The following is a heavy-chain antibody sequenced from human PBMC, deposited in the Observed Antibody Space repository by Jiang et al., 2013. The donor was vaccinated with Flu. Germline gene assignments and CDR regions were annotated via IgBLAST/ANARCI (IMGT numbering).Heavy chain of an antibody. CDR2: ISYSGST. CDR1: GGSISTYS. V-gene: IGHV4-59*08. D-gene: IGHD3-10*01. J-gene: IGHJ4*02. CDR3: ARMRSGSYPYFDY. Sequence: GLVKPSQTLSLTCTVSGGSISTYSWSWIRQPPRKGLEWIGCISYSGSTNYNPSLRSRVTISLDTSKNKFSVRLSSVTAADTAVYYCARMRSGSYPYFDYWGQGTLVTVSS.